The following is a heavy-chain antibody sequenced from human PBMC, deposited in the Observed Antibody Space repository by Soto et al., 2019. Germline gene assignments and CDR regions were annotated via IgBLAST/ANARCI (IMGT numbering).Heavy chain of an antibody. D-gene: IGHD5-18*01. CDR3: ARHGYNYGGGSFDY. V-gene: IGHV3-66*04. CDR1: GVTVSSNY. CDR2: IYSGGST. Sequence: EVQLVESGGGLVQPGGSLRLSCAASGVTVSSNYMSWVRQAPGKGLEWVSVIYSGGSTYYADSVKGRFTISRDNSKNTLYLQMNSLRAADTAVYYCARHGYNYGGGSFDYWGQGTLVTVSS. J-gene: IGHJ4*02.